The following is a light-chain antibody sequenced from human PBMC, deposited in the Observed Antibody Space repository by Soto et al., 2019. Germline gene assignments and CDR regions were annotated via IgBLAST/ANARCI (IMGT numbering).Light chain of an antibody. V-gene: IGKV3-11*01. CDR2: SAS. CDR3: QQSNNRPLT. CDR1: QSISSY. J-gene: IGKJ1*01. Sequence: EIVLTQSPATLSVSPGERATLSCRASQSISSYLHWYQQKPGQAPRLLIYSASNMPTGIPARFSGSGSGTDFTLTIRSLEPEDFAAYYCQQSNNRPLTFGQGTRLEIK.